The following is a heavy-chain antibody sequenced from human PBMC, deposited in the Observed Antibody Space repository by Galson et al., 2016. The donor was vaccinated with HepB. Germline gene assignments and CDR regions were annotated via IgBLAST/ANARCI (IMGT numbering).Heavy chain of an antibody. D-gene: IGHD6-13*01. V-gene: IGHV3-7*01. CDR3: AREFDSSFHY. CDR1: GFRLTNYW. Sequence: SLRLSCAASGFRLTNYWMSWVRQAPGKGLEWVANINHDGGERYYVDSVRGRFTISRDDAKNSMSLQMNSLRVDDTAVYYCAREFDSSFHYWGQGVLVTVSS. J-gene: IGHJ4*02. CDR2: INHDGGER.